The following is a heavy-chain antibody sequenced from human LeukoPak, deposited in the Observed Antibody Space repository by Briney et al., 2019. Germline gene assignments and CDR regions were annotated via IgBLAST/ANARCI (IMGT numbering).Heavy chain of an antibody. CDR3: ARAGYTYGTFYY. CDR2: IKQDGSEK. V-gene: IGHV3-7*01. J-gene: IGHJ4*02. CDR1: GFAFNTVW. D-gene: IGHD5-18*01. Sequence: PGGSLRLSCAASGFAFNTVWMSWGRQAPGKGLEWVANIKQDGSEKYYVESVKGRFTISRDNAKNSLHLQRNSLRVDGTAVYYCARAGYTYGTFYYWGVGALATVSS.